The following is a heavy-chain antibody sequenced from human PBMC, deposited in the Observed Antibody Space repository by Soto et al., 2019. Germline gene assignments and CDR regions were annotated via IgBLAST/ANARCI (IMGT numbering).Heavy chain of an antibody. V-gene: IGHV3-30*18. CDR1: GFTFSSYG. J-gene: IGHJ4*02. Sequence: GGSLRLSCAASGFTFSSYGMHWVRQAPGKGLEWVAVISYDGSNKYYADSVKGRFTISRDNSKNTLYLQMNSLRAEDTAVYYCAKDWGTEGDIVVVPAAIPNYYFDYWGQGTLVTVSS. CDR3: AKDWGTEGDIVVVPAAIPNYYFDY. D-gene: IGHD2-2*01. CDR2: ISYDGSNK.